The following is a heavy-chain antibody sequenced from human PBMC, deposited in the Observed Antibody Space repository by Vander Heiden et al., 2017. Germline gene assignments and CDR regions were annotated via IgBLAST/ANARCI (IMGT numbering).Heavy chain of an antibody. CDR2: IIPICGTA. J-gene: IGHJ6*02. Sequence: QVQLVQSGAEVKKPGSSVKVSCKASGGTFSSYAIIWVRQALGQGLEWMGGIIPICGTANHEHKFQGSVTSTADESTSTAYMELSSLRSEDTAVYYCAGDFGRLRGMAAPSTLHRYYYYYYGMDVWGQGTTVTVSS. CDR3: AGDFGRLRGMAAPSTLHRYYYYYYGMDV. D-gene: IGHD6-13*01. V-gene: IGHV1-69*01. CDR1: GGTFSSYA.